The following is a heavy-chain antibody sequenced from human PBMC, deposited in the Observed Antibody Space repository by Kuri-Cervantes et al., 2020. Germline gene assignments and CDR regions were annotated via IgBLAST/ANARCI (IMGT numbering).Heavy chain of an antibody. J-gene: IGHJ4*02. CDR3: ARERSEWFGELLSRLDY. Sequence: ASVKVSCKASGYAFTSYYMHWVRQAPGQGLEWMGIINPSGGSTSYAQKFQGRVTMTRDTSTSTVYMELSSLRSEDTAVYYCARERSEWFGELLSRLDYWGQGTLVTVSS. CDR1: GYAFTSYY. V-gene: IGHV1-46*01. D-gene: IGHD3-10*01. CDR2: INPSGGST.